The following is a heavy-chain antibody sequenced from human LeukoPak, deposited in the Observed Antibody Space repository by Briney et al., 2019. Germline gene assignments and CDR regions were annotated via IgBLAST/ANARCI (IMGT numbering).Heavy chain of an antibody. CDR3: ARDRGDGYDYFWDY. CDR1: GGSISTYY. V-gene: IGHV4-59*01. J-gene: IGHJ4*02. Sequence: SETLSLTCTVSGGSISTYYRSWIRQPPGKGLEWIGYIYYTGSTNYNPSLKSRVTISVDTSKNQFSLKLSSVTAADTAVYYCARDRGDGYDYFWDYWGQGTLVTVSS. D-gene: IGHD5-12*01. CDR2: IYYTGST.